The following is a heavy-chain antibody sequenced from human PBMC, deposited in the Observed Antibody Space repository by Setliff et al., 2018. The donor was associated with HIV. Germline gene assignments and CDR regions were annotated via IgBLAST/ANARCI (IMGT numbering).Heavy chain of an antibody. J-gene: IGHJ4*02. CDR2: ISGYNVGHT. D-gene: IGHD3-22*01. CDR3: ARDGRFDYDSSGYAGPEFDQ. Sequence: GASVKVSCKPSGYTLNSYRLSWVRQAPGQGLEWMGWISGYNVGHTKYAQKFQGRLTVTTDTSTNTTYMDLRSLTFEDTAIYYCARDGRFDYDSSGYAGPEFDQWGQGTLVTVSS. CDR1: GYTLNSYR. V-gene: IGHV1-18*01.